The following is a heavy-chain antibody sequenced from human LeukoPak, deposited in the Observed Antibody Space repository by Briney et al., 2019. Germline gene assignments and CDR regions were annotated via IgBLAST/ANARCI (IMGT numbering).Heavy chain of an antibody. D-gene: IGHD5-12*01. Sequence: SVKVPCKASGGTFSSYAISWVRQAPGQGLEWMGRIIPIFGTANYAQKFQGRVTITTDESTSTAYMELSSLRSEDTAVYYCASDPLVATGYFDYWGQGTLVTVSS. V-gene: IGHV1-69*05. J-gene: IGHJ4*02. CDR2: IIPIFGTA. CDR3: ASDPLVATGYFDY. CDR1: GGTFSSYA.